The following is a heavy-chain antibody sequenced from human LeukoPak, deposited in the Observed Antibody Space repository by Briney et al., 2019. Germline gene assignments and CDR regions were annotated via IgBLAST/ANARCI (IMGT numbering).Heavy chain of an antibody. CDR1: GFTFTGYY. CDR3: VREGNELLSKDFDY. D-gene: IGHD2-21*02. V-gene: IGHV1-2*02. CDR2: INPHSGGT. J-gene: IGHJ4*02. Sequence: ASVKVSCKSSGFTFTGYYIHWVRQAPGQGLEWMGYINPHSGGTNSPQKFQGRVTLTTDTSISAAYMELSSLISDDTAMYYCVREGNELLSKDFDYWGQGTLVAVSS.